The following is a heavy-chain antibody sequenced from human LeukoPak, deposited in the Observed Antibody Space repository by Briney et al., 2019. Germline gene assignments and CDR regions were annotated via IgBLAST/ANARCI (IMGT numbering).Heavy chain of an antibody. V-gene: IGHV1-18*01. CDR2: ISAYNGNT. CDR1: GYSFTSYG. D-gene: IGHD5-12*01. CDR3: ARERRGYSGYDTYYYYGMDV. J-gene: IGHJ6*02. Sequence: ASVKVSCKASGYSFTSYGISWVRQAPGQGLEWMGWISAYNGNTNYAQKLQGRVTMTTDTSTSTAYMELRSLRSDDTAVYYCARERRGYSGYDTYYYYGMDVWGQGTTVTVSS.